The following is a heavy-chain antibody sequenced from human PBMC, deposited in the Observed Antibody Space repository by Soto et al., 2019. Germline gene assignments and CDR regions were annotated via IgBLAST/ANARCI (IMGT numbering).Heavy chain of an antibody. CDR2: ISAYNGNT. J-gene: IGHJ3*01. CDR3: ATDTGLVGAAGPLAA. V-gene: IGHV1-18*04. CDR1: GYTFNTYG. Sequence: ASVKVSCKASGYTFNTYGISWVRQAPGQGLEWMGWISAYNGNTNSAQNFQGRVTMTTDTSTDTGYMELRSLTSDDTAVYYCATDTGLVGAAGPLAAWGQGTMVTVSS. D-gene: IGHD2-15*01.